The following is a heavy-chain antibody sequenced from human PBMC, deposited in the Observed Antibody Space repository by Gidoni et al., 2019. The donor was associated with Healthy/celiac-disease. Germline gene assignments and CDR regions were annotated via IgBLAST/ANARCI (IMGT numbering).Heavy chain of an antibody. Sequence: QVQLVESGGGVVQPGRSLRLSCAASGFTFSSDAMHWVRQAPGKGLEWVAVISYDGSNKYYADSVKGRFTISRDNSKNTLYLQMNSLRAEDTAVYYCARENYEAYCGGDCSSRFDYWGQGTLVTVSS. V-gene: IGHV3-30-3*01. CDR3: ARENYEAYCGGDCSSRFDY. CDR1: GFTFSSDA. CDR2: ISYDGSNK. J-gene: IGHJ4*02. D-gene: IGHD2-21*02.